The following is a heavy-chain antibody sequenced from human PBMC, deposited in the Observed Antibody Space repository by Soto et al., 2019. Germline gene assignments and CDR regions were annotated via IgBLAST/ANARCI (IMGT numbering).Heavy chain of an antibody. Sequence: SETLSLTCAVSSGSISSSNWWSWVRQPPGKELEWIGEIYHSGSTNYNPSLKSRVTISVDKSKNQFSLKLSSVTAADTAVYYCARWHFWSRYYYMDVWGKGTTVTVSS. V-gene: IGHV4-4*02. CDR3: ARWHFWSRYYYMDV. D-gene: IGHD3-3*02. CDR2: IYHSGST. CDR1: SGSISSSNW. J-gene: IGHJ6*03.